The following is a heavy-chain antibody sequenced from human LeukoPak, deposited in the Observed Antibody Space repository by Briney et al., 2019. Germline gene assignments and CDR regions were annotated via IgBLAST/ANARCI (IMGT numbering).Heavy chain of an antibody. CDR2: IYPGDSDT. Sequence: GESLKISCKGSGYSFTNYWIGWVRQMPGKGLEWMGIIYPGDSDTRYSPSFQGQVTISADKSISTAYLQWSSLKASDTALYYCARRGGTSYYYGSGSYFYYYMDVWGKGTTVTISS. J-gene: IGHJ6*03. V-gene: IGHV5-51*01. D-gene: IGHD3-10*01. CDR3: ARRGGTSYYYGSGSYFYYYMDV. CDR1: GYSFTNYW.